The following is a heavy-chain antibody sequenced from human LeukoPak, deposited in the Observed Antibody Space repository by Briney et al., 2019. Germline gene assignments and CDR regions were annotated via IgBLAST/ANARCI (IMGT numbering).Heavy chain of an antibody. CDR3: ARDQEGFDY. CDR2: IHPRDGST. J-gene: IGHJ4*02. CDR1: GYTFTSNY. Sequence: ASVKVSCKASGYTFTSNYIHWVRQAPGQGLEWMGMIHPRDGSTSYAQKFQGRVTVTRDTSTSTVHMELSGLRSEDTAVYYCARDQEGFDYWGQGTLVTVSS. V-gene: IGHV1-46*01.